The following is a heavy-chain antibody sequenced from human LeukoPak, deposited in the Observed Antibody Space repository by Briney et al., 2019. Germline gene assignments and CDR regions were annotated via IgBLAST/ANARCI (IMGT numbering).Heavy chain of an antibody. J-gene: IGHJ3*02. V-gene: IGHV3-30*03. CDR1: GFTFSSYG. CDR2: ISYDGSNK. Sequence: GGSLRLSCAASGFTFSSYGMHWVRQAPGKGLEWVAVISYDGSNKYYADSVKGRFTISRDNSKNTLYLQMNSLRAEDTAEYYCARGARQSAFDIWGQGTMVTVSS. CDR3: ARGARQSAFDI.